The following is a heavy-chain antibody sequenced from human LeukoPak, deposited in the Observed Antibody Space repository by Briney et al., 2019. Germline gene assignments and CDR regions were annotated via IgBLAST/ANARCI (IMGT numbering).Heavy chain of an antibody. V-gene: IGHV4-34*01. CDR2: INHSGTT. CDR1: GGSFSNYY. CDR3: AGNDYLDY. J-gene: IGHJ4*02. Sequence: SETLSVTCAVYGGSFSNYYWSWIRQPPGKGLEWIGEINHSGTTNYNPSLKSRVTISVDTSKNQFSLKLSSVTAADTAVYYCAGNDYLDYWGQGTLVTVSS.